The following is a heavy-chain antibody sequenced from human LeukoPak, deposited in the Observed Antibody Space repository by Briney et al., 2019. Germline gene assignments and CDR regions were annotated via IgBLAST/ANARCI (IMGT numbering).Heavy chain of an antibody. CDR2: ISGSGGST. CDR1: GFTFDNYA. CDR3: AKDSLLTTDYFDY. D-gene: IGHD4-17*01. Sequence: PGGSLRLSCAASGFTFDNYAMNWVRQAPGKGLEWVSAISGSGGSTYYADSVKGRFTISRDNSKNTLYLQMNSLRAEDTAVYYCAKDSLLTTDYFDYWGQGTLVTVSS. V-gene: IGHV3-23*01. J-gene: IGHJ4*02.